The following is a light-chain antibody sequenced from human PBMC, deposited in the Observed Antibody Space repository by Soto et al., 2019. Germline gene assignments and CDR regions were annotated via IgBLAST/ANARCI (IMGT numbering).Light chain of an antibody. CDR3: QQRGNRPPWT. CDR2: DAS. Sequence: EIVMTQSPATLSLSPGERSTLSCMASQSVDKYLVWYQQKPGQAPRLLIYDASNRATGIPARFSGSGSGTDFTLTISSLEPEDFAVYYCQQRGNRPPWTFGQGTKVDIK. CDR1: QSVDKY. J-gene: IGKJ1*01. V-gene: IGKV3-11*01.